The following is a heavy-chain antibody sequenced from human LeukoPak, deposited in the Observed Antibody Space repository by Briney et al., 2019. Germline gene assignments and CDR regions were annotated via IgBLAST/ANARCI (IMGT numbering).Heavy chain of an antibody. Sequence: GGSLRLSCSASGFTFTDYSMSWVRQAPGKGLEWVSIISRVSTYIYYADSVKGRFTVSRDNARSSLYLQMTSLRAEDTAVYFCAREGDDGDYYYYMDVWGKGTTVTVSS. J-gene: IGHJ6*03. D-gene: IGHD3-16*01. CDR1: GFTFTDYS. V-gene: IGHV3-21*01. CDR2: ISRVSTYI. CDR3: AREGDDGDYYYYMDV.